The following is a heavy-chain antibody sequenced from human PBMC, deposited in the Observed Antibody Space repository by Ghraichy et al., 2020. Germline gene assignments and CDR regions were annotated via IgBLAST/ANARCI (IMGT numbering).Heavy chain of an antibody. D-gene: IGHD6-19*01. Sequence: GSLRLSCVVSGDSITSNWWSWVRQPPGKGLEWVGEVYHSGSTYYNPSLMRRVTISIDKSKNQFSVELSSVTAAYTAVYYCARHVAESGTRGFDYWGQGTLVTVSS. CDR1: GDSITSNW. V-gene: IGHV4-4*02. CDR2: VYHSGST. CDR3: ARHVAESGTRGFDY. J-gene: IGHJ4*02.